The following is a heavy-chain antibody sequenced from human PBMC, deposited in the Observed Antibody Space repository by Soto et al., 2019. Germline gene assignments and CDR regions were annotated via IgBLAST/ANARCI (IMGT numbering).Heavy chain of an antibody. CDR2: ISGSGGST. CDR3: AKDSWFGEVIWGLGSY. J-gene: IGHJ4*02. CDR1: GFTFSSYA. V-gene: IGHV3-23*01. D-gene: IGHD3-10*01. Sequence: EVQLLESGGGLVQPGGSLRLSCAASGFTFSSYAMSWVRQAPGKGLEWVSAISGSGGSTYYADSVKGRFTISRDNSKNTLYLQMNSLRAEDTAVYYCAKDSWFGEVIWGLGSYWGQGTLVTVSS.